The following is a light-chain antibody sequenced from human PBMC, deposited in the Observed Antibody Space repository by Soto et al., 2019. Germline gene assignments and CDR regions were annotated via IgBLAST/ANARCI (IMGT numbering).Light chain of an antibody. J-gene: IGLJ3*02. Sequence: QSALTQPASVSGSPGQSITLSCTGTSGDVGSYRLVSWFQHYPGRAPNLMIYEVTKRPSGVSNRFSGSKSGNTASLTISGLQAEDEADYYCCSYAGGTTWVFGGGTKLTGL. CDR3: CSYAGGTTWV. V-gene: IGLV2-23*02. CDR1: SGDVGSYRL. CDR2: EVT.